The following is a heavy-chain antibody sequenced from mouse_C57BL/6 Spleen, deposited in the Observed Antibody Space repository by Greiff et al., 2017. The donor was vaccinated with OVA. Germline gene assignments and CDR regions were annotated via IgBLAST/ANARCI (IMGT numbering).Heavy chain of an antibody. J-gene: IGHJ1*03. CDR2: ISDGGSYT. Sequence: EVQGVESGGGLVKPGGSLKLSCAASGFTFSSYAMSWVRQTPEKRLEWVATISDGGSYTYYPDNVKGRFTISRDNAKNNLYLQMSHLKSEDTAMYYCAREKDYGSSYDWYFDVWGTGTTVTVSS. CDR1: GFTFSSYA. CDR3: AREKDYGSSYDWYFDV. D-gene: IGHD1-1*01. V-gene: IGHV5-4*01.